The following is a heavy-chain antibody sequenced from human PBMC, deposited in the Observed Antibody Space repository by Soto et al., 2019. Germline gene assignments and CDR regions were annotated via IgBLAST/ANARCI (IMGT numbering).Heavy chain of an antibody. CDR3: ERDMPYYDFWSGYSRYYYYMDV. CDR2: ISSSGSTI. V-gene: IGHV3-11*01. D-gene: IGHD3-3*01. Sequence: QVQLVESGGGLVKPGGSLRLSCAASGFTFSDYYMSWIRQAPGKGLEWVSYISSSGSTIYYADSVKGRFTISRDNAKNSQYLQMNSQRAENTAVYYCERDMPYYDFWSGYSRYYYYMDVWGKGTTVTVSS. CDR1: GFTFSDYY. J-gene: IGHJ6*03.